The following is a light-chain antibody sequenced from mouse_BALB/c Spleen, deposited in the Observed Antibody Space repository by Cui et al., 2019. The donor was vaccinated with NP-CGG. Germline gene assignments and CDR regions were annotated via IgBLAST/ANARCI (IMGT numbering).Light chain of an antibody. CDR3: ALWYSNHWV. CDR1: TGAVITSNY. V-gene: IGLV1*01. Sequence: AVVPQESALTTSPGETVTLTCRSSTGAVITSNYANWVQEKPDHLFTGLIGGTNNRAPGVPARFSGSLIGDKAALTITGAQTEDEAIYFCALWYSNHWVFGGGTKLTVL. J-gene: IGLJ1*01. CDR2: GTN.